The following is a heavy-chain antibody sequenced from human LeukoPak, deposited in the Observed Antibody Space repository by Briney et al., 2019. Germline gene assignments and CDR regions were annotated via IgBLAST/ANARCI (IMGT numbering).Heavy chain of an antibody. J-gene: IGHJ5*02. CDR1: GYTFTSYG. Sequence: GASVKVSCKASGYTFTSYGISWVRQAPGQGLEWMGWISAYKGNTNYAQKLQGRVTMTTDTSTSTDYMELRRMRSDATAVYYCERAGVAATWARFDPWGQGTLVTVSS. D-gene: IGHD2-15*01. CDR2: ISAYKGNT. CDR3: ERAGVAATWARFDP. V-gene: IGHV1-18*01.